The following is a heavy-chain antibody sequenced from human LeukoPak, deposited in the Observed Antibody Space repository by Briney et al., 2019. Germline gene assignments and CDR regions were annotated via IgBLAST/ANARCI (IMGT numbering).Heavy chain of an antibody. J-gene: IGHJ3*02. CDR3: ARGPILYPRGAGAFDI. CDR1: GYTFTDYA. Sequence: ASVKVSCKASGYTFTDYAMHWVRQAPGQRLEWMGWINAGNGNTKYSQKFQGRVTITTDESTSTAYMELSSLRSEDTAVYYCARGPILYPRGAGAFDIWGQGTMVTVSS. V-gene: IGHV1-3*01. D-gene: IGHD2-8*01. CDR2: INAGNGNT.